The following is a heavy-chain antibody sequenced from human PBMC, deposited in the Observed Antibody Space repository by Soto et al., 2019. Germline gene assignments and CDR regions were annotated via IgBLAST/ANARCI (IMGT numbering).Heavy chain of an antibody. V-gene: IGHV1-69*13. CDR1: GGTFSSYA. CDR3: AGGPSYDSSGYCCEC. CDR2: IIPIFGTA. D-gene: IGHD3-22*01. J-gene: IGHJ4*02. Sequence: SVKVSCKASGGTFSSYAISCVRQAPGQGLESMGGIIPIFGTANYAQKFQGTVTITADESTSTAYGELSSLRSENADVYYCAGGPSYDSSGYCCECWGRGTLVTVCS.